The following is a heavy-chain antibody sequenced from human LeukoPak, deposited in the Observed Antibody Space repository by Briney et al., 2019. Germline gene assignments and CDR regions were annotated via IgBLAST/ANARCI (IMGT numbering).Heavy chain of an antibody. V-gene: IGHV1-46*01. D-gene: IGHD6-6*01. J-gene: IGHJ4*02. Sequence: ASVKVSCKASGYTFTNNFMHWVRQAPGQGLEWMGIISPSGDNTWYAQKFQGRVTMTRDMATSTDYMEVSSLRSEDTAVYYCARDPPGRPYSSSSYGWGQGTLVTVSS. CDR1: GYTFTNNF. CDR2: ISPSGDNT. CDR3: ARDPPGRPYSSSSYG.